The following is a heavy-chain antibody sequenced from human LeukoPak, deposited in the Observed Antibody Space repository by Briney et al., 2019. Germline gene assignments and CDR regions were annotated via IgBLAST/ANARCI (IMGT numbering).Heavy chain of an antibody. J-gene: IGHJ4*02. D-gene: IGHD5-18*01. V-gene: IGHV5-51*01. Sequence: GESLKISCKGSGYSFTSYWIGWVRQMPGKGLEWMGIIYPGDSDTRYSPSSQGQVTISADESISTAYLQWSSLKASDTAMYYCARQTAGYSYGSPFDYWGQGTLVTVSS. CDR3: ARQTAGYSYGSPFDY. CDR2: IYPGDSDT. CDR1: GYSFTSYW.